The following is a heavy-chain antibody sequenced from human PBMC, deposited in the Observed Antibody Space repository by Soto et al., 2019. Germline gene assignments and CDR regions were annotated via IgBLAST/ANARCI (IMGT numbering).Heavy chain of an antibody. CDR1: GYTFTSYG. CDR2: ISAYNGNT. CDR3: ARTYGDLNYYYYGMDV. J-gene: IGHJ6*02. V-gene: IGHV1-18*01. Sequence: ASVKVSCKASGYTFTSYGISWVRQAPGQGLEWMGWISAYNGNTNYAQKLQGRVTMTTDTSTSTAYMELRSLRSDDTAVYYCARTYGDLNYYYYGMDVRAQRTTVTVSS. D-gene: IGHD4-17*01.